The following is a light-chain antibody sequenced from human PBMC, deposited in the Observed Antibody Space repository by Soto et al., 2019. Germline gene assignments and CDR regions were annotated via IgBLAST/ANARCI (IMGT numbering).Light chain of an antibody. Sequence: QSVLTQPPSASGSPGQPVTISCTGTSSDVGTYNYVSWYQQHPGKAPKLMIYEVTKRPSGVPDRFSGSKSGNTASLTVSGLQAEDEADYYCSSYAGSNNLVFGTGTKVTVL. V-gene: IGLV2-8*01. CDR3: SSYAGSNNLV. CDR1: SSDVGTYNY. J-gene: IGLJ1*01. CDR2: EVT.